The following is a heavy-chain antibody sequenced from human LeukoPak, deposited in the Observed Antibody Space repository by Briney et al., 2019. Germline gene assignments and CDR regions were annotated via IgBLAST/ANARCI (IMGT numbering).Heavy chain of an antibody. J-gene: IGHJ4*02. CDR1: GFTFSSYG. CDR3: AKASSGWYYFDY. CDR2: ISYDGSNK. Sequence: GRSLRLSCAASGFTFSSYGRHGVRQAPGKGLEGVAVISYDGSNKYYADSVKGRSTISRDNSKNTLYLQMNSLRAEDTAVYYCAKASSGWYYFDYWGQGTLVTVSS. D-gene: IGHD6-19*01. V-gene: IGHV3-30*18.